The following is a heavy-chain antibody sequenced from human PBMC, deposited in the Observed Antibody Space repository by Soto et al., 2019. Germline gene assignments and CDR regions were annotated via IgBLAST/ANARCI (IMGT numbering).Heavy chain of an antibody. V-gene: IGHV4-30-4*01. Sequence: SETLSLTCSVSGASLSSGEHYWNWIRQPPGKGLEWIGYIYFDGNAYYHPSLKSRVTISMDMSKNQFSLRMTSVTAADTAVYYCVSHAQWIIRAYWGQGSLVTVSS. J-gene: IGHJ4*02. CDR2: IYFDGNA. CDR3: VSHAQWIIRAY. D-gene: IGHD5-12*01. CDR1: GASLSSGEHY.